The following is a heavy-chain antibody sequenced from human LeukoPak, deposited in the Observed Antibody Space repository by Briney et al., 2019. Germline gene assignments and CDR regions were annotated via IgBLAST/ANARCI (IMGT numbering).Heavy chain of an antibody. Sequence: TSETLSLTCTVSGGSISSYYWSWIRQLPGKELEWIGYIYYSGSTNYNPSLKSRVTISVDTSKNQFSLKLSSVTAADTAVYYCAGGKQRLDFDYWGQGTLVTVSS. CDR2: IYYSGST. V-gene: IGHV4-59*01. CDR1: GGSISSYY. J-gene: IGHJ4*02. D-gene: IGHD6-25*01. CDR3: AGGKQRLDFDY.